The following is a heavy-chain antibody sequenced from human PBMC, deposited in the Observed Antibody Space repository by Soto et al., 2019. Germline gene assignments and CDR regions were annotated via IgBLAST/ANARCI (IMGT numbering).Heavy chain of an antibody. J-gene: IGHJ5*02. Sequence: PPETLSLTCTVSGGSISSYYWSWIRQPPGKGLEWIGYIYSSGSTNYNPSLKSRVTMSVDTSKNQFSLSLTSVTAADTAVYYCARLSAAWFDPWGQGTLVTVSS. CDR2: IYSSGST. CDR1: GGSISSYY. CDR3: ARLSAAWFDP. D-gene: IGHD6-19*01. V-gene: IGHV4-59*01.